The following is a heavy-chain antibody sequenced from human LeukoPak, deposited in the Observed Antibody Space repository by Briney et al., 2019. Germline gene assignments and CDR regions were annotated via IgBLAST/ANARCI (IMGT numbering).Heavy chain of an antibody. V-gene: IGHV4-39*07. CDR1: GVSISSTSYY. D-gene: IGHD2-15*01. CDR2: IYSSGST. CDR3: ARAGDGGGGYIGVRWF. Sequence: SETLSLTCTVSGVSISSTSYYWGWIRQPPGKGLEWIGSIYSSGSTRYNPSLKSRVTISLDTSKNHFSLKLSSVTAADTAVYYCARAGDGGGGYIGVRWFWGQGALVTVSS. J-gene: IGHJ4*02.